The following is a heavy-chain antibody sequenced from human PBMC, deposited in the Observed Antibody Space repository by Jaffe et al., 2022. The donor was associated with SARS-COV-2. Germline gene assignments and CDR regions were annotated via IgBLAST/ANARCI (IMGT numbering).Heavy chain of an antibody. CDR1: GGSISSSSYY. J-gene: IGHJ4*02. CDR3: ARRGYSSLGIDY. Sequence: QLQLQESGPGLVKPSETLSLTCTVSGGSISSSSYYWGWIRQPPGKGLEWIGSIYYSGSTYYNPSLKSRVTISVDTSKNQFSLKLSSVTAADTAVYYCARRGYSSLGIDYWGQGTLVTVSS. D-gene: IGHD6-13*01. CDR2: IYYSGST. V-gene: IGHV4-39*01.